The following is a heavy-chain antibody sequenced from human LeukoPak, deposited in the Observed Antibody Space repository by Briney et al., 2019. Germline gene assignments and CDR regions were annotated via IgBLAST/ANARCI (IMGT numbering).Heavy chain of an antibody. D-gene: IGHD6-6*01. CDR3: ARRHFGSSLRDY. J-gene: IGHJ4*02. Sequence: PSETLSLTCTVSGGSISSYYWSWIRQPPGKGLEWIGHIYYSGTTNYNPSLKSRVTISIDTSKNQFSLKLTSVTAADTAVYYCARRHFGSSLRDYWGQGTLVTVSS. CDR1: GGSISSYY. CDR2: IYYSGTT. V-gene: IGHV4-59*08.